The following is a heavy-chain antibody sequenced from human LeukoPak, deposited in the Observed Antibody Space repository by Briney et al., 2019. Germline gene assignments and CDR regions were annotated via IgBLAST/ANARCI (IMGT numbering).Heavy chain of an antibody. V-gene: IGHV3-23*01. Sequence: PGGSLRLSCAASGFTFSSYAMSWVRQAQGKGLEWVSTFSGSSGATYYADSVKGRFTISRDNSKNTLYLQMNSLRAEDTAVYYCAKAVSKPHYYFDYWGQGTLVTVSS. CDR1: GFTFSSYA. D-gene: IGHD5/OR15-5a*01. J-gene: IGHJ4*02. CDR3: AKAVSKPHYYFDY. CDR2: FSGSSGAT.